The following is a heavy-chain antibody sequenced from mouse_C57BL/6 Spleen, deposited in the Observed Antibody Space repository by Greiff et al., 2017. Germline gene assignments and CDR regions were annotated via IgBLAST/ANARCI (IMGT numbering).Heavy chain of an antibody. CDR1: GYTFTDYY. D-gene: IGHD1-1*01. J-gene: IGHJ4*01. CDR3: ARLRDYYGSSYDYAMDY. CDR2: INPKNGGT. Sequence: EVQLQQSGPELVKPGASVKISCKASGYTFTDYYMNWVKQSPGKSLEWIGDINPKNGGTSYNQKFKGKATLTVDKSSSTAYMELRSLTSEDSAVYYWARLRDYYGSSYDYAMDYWGQGTSVTVSS. V-gene: IGHV1-26*01.